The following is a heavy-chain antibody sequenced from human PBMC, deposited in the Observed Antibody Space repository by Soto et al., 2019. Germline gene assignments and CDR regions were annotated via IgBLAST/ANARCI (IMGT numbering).Heavy chain of an antibody. J-gene: IGHJ4*02. V-gene: IGHV4-31*03. Sequence: SETLSLTCTVSGGSISSGGYYWSWIRQHPGKGLEWIGYIYYSGSTYYNPSLKSRVTISVDTSKNQFSLKLSSVTAADTAVYYCARLRGYIYGYFDHWGQGTLVTVSS. CDR3: ARLRGYIYGYFDH. CDR1: GGSISSGGYY. D-gene: IGHD5-18*01. CDR2: IYYSGST.